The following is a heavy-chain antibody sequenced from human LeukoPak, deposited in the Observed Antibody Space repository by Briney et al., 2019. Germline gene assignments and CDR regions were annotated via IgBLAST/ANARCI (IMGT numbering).Heavy chain of an antibody. Sequence: SETLSLTCTVSGGSITSDYWSWIRQPAGKGLEWIGRIFTSGSSTYNPSLKSRVTMSLDTSKNQFSLKLSSVTAADTAVYFCSRGGANDLWGHGTLVTVSS. CDR1: GGSITSDY. D-gene: IGHD1-1*01. J-gene: IGHJ4*03. CDR3: SRGGANDL. V-gene: IGHV4-4*07. CDR2: IFTSGSS.